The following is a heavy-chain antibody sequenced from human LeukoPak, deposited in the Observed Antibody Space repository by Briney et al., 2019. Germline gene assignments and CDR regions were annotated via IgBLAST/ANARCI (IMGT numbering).Heavy chain of an antibody. J-gene: IGHJ6*03. CDR2: ISYDGSNK. V-gene: IGHV3-30*03. Sequence: GGSLRLSCAASGFTLSSYGMHWVRQAPGKGLEWVAVISYDGSNKYYADSVKGRFTISRDNSKNTLYLQMNSLRAEDTAVYYCLRPGYCSGGSCYPWHYYYYMDVWGKGTTVTVSS. CDR3: LRPGYCSGGSCYPWHYYYYMDV. CDR1: GFTLSSYG. D-gene: IGHD2-15*01.